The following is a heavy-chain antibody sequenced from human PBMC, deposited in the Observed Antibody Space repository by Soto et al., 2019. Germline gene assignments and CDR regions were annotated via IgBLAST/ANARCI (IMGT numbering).Heavy chain of an antibody. Sequence: TLSLTCCVSRVSVTSGSHYCAWIRQPPGKTLEWIGHISYSGKTDFNPSLRSRVTLSTDTSKNQFSLRLTSVTAADTAVYYCARALGGTTLSFYYFDNWGQGALVTVSS. V-gene: IGHV4-61*01. CDR1: RVSVTSGSHY. CDR3: ARALGGTTLSFYYFDN. J-gene: IGHJ4*02. CDR2: ISYSGKT. D-gene: IGHD1-1*01.